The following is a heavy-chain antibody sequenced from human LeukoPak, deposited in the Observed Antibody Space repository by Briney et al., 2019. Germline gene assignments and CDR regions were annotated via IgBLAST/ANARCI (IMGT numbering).Heavy chain of an antibody. CDR3: ARARYCSSTSCYARAYYYYYYMDV. Sequence: PSETLSLTCTVSGFSISSGYSWGWIRQPPGKGLEWIGNIYHTESTNYNPSLKSRVTISVDTSKNQFSLKLSSVTAADTAVYYCARARYCSSTSCYARAYYYYYYMDVWGKGTTVTVSS. V-gene: IGHV4-38-2*02. CDR1: GFSISSGYS. CDR2: IYHTEST. J-gene: IGHJ6*03. D-gene: IGHD2-2*01.